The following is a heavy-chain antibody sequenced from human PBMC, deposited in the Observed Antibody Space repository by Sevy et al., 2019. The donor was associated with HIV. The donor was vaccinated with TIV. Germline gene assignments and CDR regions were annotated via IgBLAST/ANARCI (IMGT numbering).Heavy chain of an antibody. CDR2: INSDGSGT. CDR1: GFTFSTYW. CDR3: ASENIPLAE. D-gene: IGHD2-15*01. J-gene: IGHJ4*02. V-gene: IGHV3-74*01. Sequence: WGSLRLSCAASGFTFSTYWMHWVRQVPGKGLVWVSRINSDGSGTTYAGSVKGRFTISRDNAKNTLYLEMNSLRVEDTAVYYCASENIPLAEWGQGALVTVSS.